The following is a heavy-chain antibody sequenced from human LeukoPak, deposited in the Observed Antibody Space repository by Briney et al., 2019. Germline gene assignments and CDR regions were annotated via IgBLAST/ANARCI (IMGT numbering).Heavy chain of an antibody. CDR1: GFTFSEHS. V-gene: IGHV3-23*05. CDR3: AKGGYASCFDP. D-gene: IGHD2-15*01. CDR2: IKRDGSNT. Sequence: QTGGSLRLSCEASGFTFSEHSMSWVRQAPGKGLEWVSTIKRDGSNTYYTDSVEGRFTISRDNSMNTLYLEMNTLRAEDTAVYYCAKGGYASCFDPWGQGTQVTVSS. J-gene: IGHJ5*02.